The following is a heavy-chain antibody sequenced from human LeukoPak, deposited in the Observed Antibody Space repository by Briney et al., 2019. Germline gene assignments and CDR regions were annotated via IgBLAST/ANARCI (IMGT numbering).Heavy chain of an antibody. D-gene: IGHD6-13*01. V-gene: IGHV3-23*01. J-gene: IGHJ4*02. Sequence: GGSLRLSCAASGFTFSSYAMSWVRQAPGKGLEWVSAISGSGGSTYYADSVKGRFTISRDNSKNTLYLQMNSLRAEDTAVYYCAKDQRYSSSFDFGGFDYWGQGTLVTVSS. CDR2: ISGSGGST. CDR1: GFTFSSYA. CDR3: AKDQRYSSSFDFGGFDY.